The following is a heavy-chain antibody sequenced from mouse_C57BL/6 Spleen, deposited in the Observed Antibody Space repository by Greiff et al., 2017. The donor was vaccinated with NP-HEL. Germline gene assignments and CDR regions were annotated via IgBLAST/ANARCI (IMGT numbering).Heavy chain of an antibody. J-gene: IGHJ2*01. V-gene: IGHV14-4*01. D-gene: IGHD3-3*01. CDR3: TTGDGVFDY. CDR2: IDPENGDT. CDR1: GFNIKDDY. Sequence: VQLQQSGAELVRPGASVKLSCTASGFNIKDDYMHWVKQRPEQGLEWIGWIDPENGDTEYASKFQGKATITAVTSSNTAYLQLSSLTSEDTAVYYCTTGDGVFDYWGQGTTLTVSS.